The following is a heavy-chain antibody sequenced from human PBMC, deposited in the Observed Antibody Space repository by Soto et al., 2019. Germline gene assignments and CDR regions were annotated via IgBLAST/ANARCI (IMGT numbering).Heavy chain of an antibody. CDR2: IYYSGTT. V-gene: IGHV4-59*02. Sequence: QVQLQESGPRLVKPSETLSLTCSVSGGSGSGYRWNWVRQPPGKTLEWIGHIYYSGTTNYNPSLKSRITISIDTSKNQFSLRMNSVTAADTAVYYCARGQTNIWYFDHWGQGTLVTVSS. J-gene: IGHJ4*02. D-gene: IGHD1-7*01. CDR3: ARGQTNIWYFDH. CDR1: GGSGSGYR.